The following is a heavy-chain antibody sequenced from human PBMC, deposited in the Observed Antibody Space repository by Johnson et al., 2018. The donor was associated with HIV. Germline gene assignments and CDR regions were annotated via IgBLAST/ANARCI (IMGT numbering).Heavy chain of an antibody. CDR1: GFTFSSYA. CDR3: ARRLWFRNLYDAFDI. J-gene: IGHJ3*02. Sequence: QMQLVESGGGVVQPGRSLRLSCAASGFTFSSYAMHWVRQAPGKGLEWVAVISYDGTKKYYADSVKGRFTISRDTAKNTLYLQMNNLRPEDTALYYCARRLWFRNLYDAFDIWGQGTMVTVSS. D-gene: IGHD3-10*01. V-gene: IGHV3-30*14. CDR2: ISYDGTKK.